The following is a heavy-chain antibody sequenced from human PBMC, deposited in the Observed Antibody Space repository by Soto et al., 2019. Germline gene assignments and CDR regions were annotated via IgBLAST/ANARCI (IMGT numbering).Heavy chain of an antibody. CDR2: TYYSAGT. D-gene: IGHD6-13*01. V-gene: IGHV4-39*01. CDR1: GGSVGSSSYY. J-gene: IGHJ4*02. Sequence: SETLSLTCNVSGGSVGSSSYYWGWIRQAPGKGLEWIVSTYYSAGTYYNPSLKSRVTTSLDASKNQFSLTVTSVTAADTAIYYCARHASRGYSSSWYFEDWGQGTPVPVSS. CDR3: ARHASRGYSSSWYFED.